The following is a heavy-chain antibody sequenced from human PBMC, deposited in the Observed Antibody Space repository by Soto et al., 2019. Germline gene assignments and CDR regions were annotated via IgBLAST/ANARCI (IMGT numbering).Heavy chain of an antibody. CDR1: GFTLSDHY. D-gene: IGHD1-26*01. J-gene: IGHJ4*02. CDR2: TKNKANRYTT. Sequence: EVQLVESGGGLVQPGGSLRLSCAASGFTLSDHYMDWVRQAPGKGLEWVGRTKNKANRYTTEYAASVNGRFTISRDDSKNSLYLQMNSLKTEDTAVYYSGRWVSGSPDNWGQGTLVTVSS. V-gene: IGHV3-72*01. CDR3: GRWVSGSPDN.